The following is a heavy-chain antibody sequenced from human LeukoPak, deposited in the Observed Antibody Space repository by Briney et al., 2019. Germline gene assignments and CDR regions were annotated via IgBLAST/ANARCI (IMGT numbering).Heavy chain of an antibody. CDR3: AIDKPNFIAAAGTPQVDY. CDR2: IKQDGSEK. D-gene: IGHD6-13*01. J-gene: IGHJ4*02. V-gene: IGHV3-7*01. Sequence: GGSLRLSCAASGFTFSSYWMSWVRQAPGKGLEWVANIKQDGSEKYYVDSVKGRFTISRDNAKNSLYLQMNSLRAEDTAVYYCAIDKPNFIAAAGTPQVDYWGQGTLVTVSA. CDR1: GFTFSSYW.